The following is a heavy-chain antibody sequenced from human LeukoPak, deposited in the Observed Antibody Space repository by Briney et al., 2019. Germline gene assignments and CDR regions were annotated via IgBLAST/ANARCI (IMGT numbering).Heavy chain of an antibody. CDR1: GFTFSSYA. CDR3: AKRRIVGTTRDAFDI. CDR2: ISGTSGGT. Sequence: GGSLRLSCAASGFTFSSYAMNWVRQAPGKGLEWVSGISGTSGGTYYADSVKGRFTISRDNSKNTLYLQMNSLRAEDTALYYCAKRRIVGTTRDAFDIWGQGTMVTVSS. V-gene: IGHV3-23*01. J-gene: IGHJ3*02. D-gene: IGHD1-26*01.